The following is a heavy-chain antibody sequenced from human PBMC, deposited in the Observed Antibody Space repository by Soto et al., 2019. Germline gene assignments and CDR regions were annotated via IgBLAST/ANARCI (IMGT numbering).Heavy chain of an antibody. J-gene: IGHJ4*02. D-gene: IGHD4-4*01. V-gene: IGHV4-59*01. CDR2: VYYGGT. CDR3: VSYRGASYFDH. CDR1: GVSMSSNY. Sequence: LSLTCTVSGVSMSSNYWSWIRQSPAKGLEWIGFVYYGGTNYNPSFESRVTMSVDTPKKQFSLELSDVTAADTAVYYCVSYRGASYFDHWGQGTLVTVSS.